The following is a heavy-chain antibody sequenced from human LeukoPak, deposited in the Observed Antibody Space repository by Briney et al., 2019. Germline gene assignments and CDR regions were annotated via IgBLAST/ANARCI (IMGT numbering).Heavy chain of an antibody. V-gene: IGHV4-34*01. CDR2: SNHSGST. CDR3: ARRYSYYARV. J-gene: IGHJ4*02. CDR1: GRSFSGYY. Sequence: SVTLSLTHAACGRSFSGYYWSWIRQHPGKQVEWIGESNHSGSTNYNPSLKSRVTISVDTSKNQFSLKLSSVTAADTAVYYCARRYSYYARVWGQGTLVTVSS. D-gene: IGHD5-18*01.